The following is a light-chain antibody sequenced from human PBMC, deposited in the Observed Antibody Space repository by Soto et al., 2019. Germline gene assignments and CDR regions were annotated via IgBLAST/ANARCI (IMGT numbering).Light chain of an antibody. Sequence: QSVLTQPPSVSGAPGQRVTISCTGSSSNIGAGYDVHWYQQLPGTAPKLLIYAYNNRPSGVPDRFSGSKSGTSASLAITGLQAEDEADYYCKSYDSSLSGYVFGIGTKGTV. CDR1: SSNIGAGYD. J-gene: IGLJ1*01. V-gene: IGLV1-40*01. CDR2: AYN. CDR3: KSYDSSLSGYV.